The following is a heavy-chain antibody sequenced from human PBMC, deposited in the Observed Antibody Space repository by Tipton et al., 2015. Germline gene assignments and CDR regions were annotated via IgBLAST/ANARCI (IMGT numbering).Heavy chain of an antibody. J-gene: IGHJ6*02. D-gene: IGHD5-24*01. CDR3: ARDLEHGMDV. CDR2: ISHSGNT. V-gene: IGHV4-38-2*02. CDR1: GYSIGGAYH. Sequence: LRLSCAVSGYSIGGAYHWDWIRQPPGKGLEWIGSISHSGNTYYNPSLKRRVTISLDTSKNQFSLTLNSVTAADTAVYYCARDLEHGMDVWGQGTTVTVSS.